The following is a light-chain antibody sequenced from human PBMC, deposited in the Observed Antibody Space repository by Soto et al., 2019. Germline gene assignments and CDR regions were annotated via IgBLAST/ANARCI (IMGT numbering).Light chain of an antibody. J-gene: IGKJ1*01. CDR2: AAS. CDR1: QSISSY. CDR3: QQSYSTPQT. Sequence: PSSPSASLGDKVTITCPASQSISSYLNWYQQKPGKAPKLLIYAASSLQSGVPSRFSGSGSGTDFTLTISSLQPEDFATYYCQQSYSTPQTFGQGTKVDIK. V-gene: IGKV1-39*01.